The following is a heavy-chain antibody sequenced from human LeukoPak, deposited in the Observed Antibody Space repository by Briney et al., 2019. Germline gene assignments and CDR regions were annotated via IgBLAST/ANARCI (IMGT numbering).Heavy chain of an antibody. Sequence: SETLSLTYTVSGGSISSYYWSWIRQPVGKGLEWIGRIYTSGSTNYNPSLKSRVIMSVDTSKNQFSLKLSSVTAADTAVYYCASWGPYSSGYDTFDIWGQGTMVTVSS. V-gene: IGHV4-4*07. CDR1: GGSISSYY. CDR3: ASWGPYSSGYDTFDI. CDR2: IYTSGST. D-gene: IGHD6-19*01. J-gene: IGHJ3*02.